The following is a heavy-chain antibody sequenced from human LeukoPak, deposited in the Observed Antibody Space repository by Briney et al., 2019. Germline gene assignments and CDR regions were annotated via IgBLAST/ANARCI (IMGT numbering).Heavy chain of an antibody. J-gene: IGHJ6*03. D-gene: IGHD2-2*01. Sequence: SSETLSLTCAVYGVSFSGYYWSWIRQPPGKGLEWIGEISHSGSTNYNPSLKSRVTISVDTSKNQFYLKLSSVTAADTAVYYCARLAQNVVYCSSTSCHVQGSYEYYYYYMDVWGKGTTVTISS. CDR1: GVSFSGYY. V-gene: IGHV4-34*01. CDR3: ARLAQNVVYCSSTSCHVQGSYEYYYYYMDV. CDR2: ISHSGST.